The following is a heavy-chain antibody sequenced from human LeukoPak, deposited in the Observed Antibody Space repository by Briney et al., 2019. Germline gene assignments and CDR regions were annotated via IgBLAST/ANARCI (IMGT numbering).Heavy chain of an antibody. CDR2: ISYDGSNK. J-gene: IGHJ3*02. Sequence: GGSLRLSCAASGFTFSSYAMHWVRRAPGKGLEWVAVISYDGSNKYYADSVKGRFTISRDNSKNTLYLQMNSLRAEDTAVYYCASRRYYDSSGSPKGAFDIWGQGTMVTVSS. D-gene: IGHD3-22*01. V-gene: IGHV3-30*04. CDR1: GFTFSSYA. CDR3: ASRRYYDSSGSPKGAFDI.